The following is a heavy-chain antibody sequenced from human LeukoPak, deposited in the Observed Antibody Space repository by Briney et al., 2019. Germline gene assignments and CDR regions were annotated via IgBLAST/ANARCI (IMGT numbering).Heavy chain of an antibody. Sequence: PSETLSLTCTVSGGSISSYYWSWIRQPPGKGLEWIGYIYYSGSTNYNPSLKSRVTISVDTSKNQFSLKLSSVTAADTAVYYCARGRFGEMRWFDPWGQGTLVTVSS. CDR3: ARGRFGEMRWFDP. J-gene: IGHJ5*02. D-gene: IGHD3-10*01. CDR1: GGSISSYY. V-gene: IGHV4-59*12. CDR2: IYYSGST.